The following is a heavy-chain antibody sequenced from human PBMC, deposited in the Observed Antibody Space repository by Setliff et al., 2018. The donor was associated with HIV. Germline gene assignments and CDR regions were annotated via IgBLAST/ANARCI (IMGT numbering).Heavy chain of an antibody. J-gene: IGHJ4*02. Sequence: ASVKVSCKVSGYSLIALSMHWVRQTPGKGLEWMGRFNREYGGTIYSPNFQDRVTMTEDASTDTAYMELSSLTSEDTAIYFCAPDQLLLGGSYSDYWGQGTLVTVSS. CDR2: FNREYGGT. CDR3: APDQLLLGGSYSDY. D-gene: IGHD1-26*01. CDR1: GYSLIALS. V-gene: IGHV1-24*01.